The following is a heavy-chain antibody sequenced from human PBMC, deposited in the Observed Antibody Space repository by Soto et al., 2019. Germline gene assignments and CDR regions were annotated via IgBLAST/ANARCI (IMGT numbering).Heavy chain of an antibody. D-gene: IGHD2-2*03. V-gene: IGHV4-38-2*01. Sequence: SETLSLTCAVSGYSISSGYYWGWIRQPPGKGLEWIGSIYHSGSTYYNPSLKSRVTISVDTSKNQFSLKLSSVTAADTAVYYCARSGYCSSTSCYWNNWFDPWGQGTLVTVSS. CDR3: ARSGYCSSTSCYWNNWFDP. CDR2: IYHSGST. CDR1: GYSISSGYY. J-gene: IGHJ5*02.